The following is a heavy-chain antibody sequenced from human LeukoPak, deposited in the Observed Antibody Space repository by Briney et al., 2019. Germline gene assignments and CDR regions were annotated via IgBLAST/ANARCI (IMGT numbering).Heavy chain of an antibody. CDR3: VRDRTVSTILDY. J-gene: IGHJ4*02. CDR2: INSDGINT. CDR1: GFTFSNYW. D-gene: IGHD5/OR15-5a*01. V-gene: IGHV3-74*01. Sequence: GGSLRLSCAASGFTFSNYWMHWVRQAPGQGLVWVSRINSDGINTSYADSVKGRFAISRDNAKNTVYLQMNSLRDEDTAVYYCVRDRTVSTILDYWGQGTLVTVSS.